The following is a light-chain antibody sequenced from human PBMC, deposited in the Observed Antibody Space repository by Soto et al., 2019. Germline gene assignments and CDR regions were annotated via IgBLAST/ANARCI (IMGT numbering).Light chain of an antibody. CDR3: QQYESTPPT. CDR1: QSVLYSSHNKNS. Sequence: DIVMTQSPDSLAVSLGERATINCKSSQSVLYSSHNKNSLAWYQQRPGQPPKLLIYWASTRESGVPDRFSGSGSGTDFTLTITSLQAEDVAVYYGQQYESTPPTFGQGTKLEIK. V-gene: IGKV4-1*01. CDR2: WAS. J-gene: IGKJ2*01.